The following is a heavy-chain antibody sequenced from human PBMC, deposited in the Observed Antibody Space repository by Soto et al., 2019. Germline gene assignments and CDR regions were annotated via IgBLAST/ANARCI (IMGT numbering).Heavy chain of an antibody. Sequence: SETLSLTCAVYGGSFSGYYWSWIRQPPGKGLEWIGEINHSGSTNYNPSLKSRVTISVDTSKNQFSLKLSSVTAADTAVYYCARFWGHPYGMDVWGQGTTVTVSS. V-gene: IGHV4-34*01. D-gene: IGHD3-16*01. CDR2: INHSGST. CDR3: ARFWGHPYGMDV. J-gene: IGHJ6*02. CDR1: GGSFSGYY.